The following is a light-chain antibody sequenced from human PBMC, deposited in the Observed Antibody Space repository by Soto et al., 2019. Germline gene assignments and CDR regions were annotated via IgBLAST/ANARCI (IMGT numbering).Light chain of an antibody. CDR2: SNN. V-gene: IGLV1-44*01. CDR3: AAWDDSLNGEV. CDR1: SSNIESNT. Sequence: QLVLTQPPSASGAPGQRVTISCSGSSSNIESNTVNWYQQLPGTAPKLLIYSNNQRPSGVPDRFSGSKSGTSASLAISGLQSEDEADYYCAAWDDSLNGEVFGTGTKVTVL. J-gene: IGLJ1*01.